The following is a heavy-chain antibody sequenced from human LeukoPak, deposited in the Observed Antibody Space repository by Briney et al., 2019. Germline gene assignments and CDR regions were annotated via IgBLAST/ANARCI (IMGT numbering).Heavy chain of an antibody. CDR3: AKECRSSGCLLDY. V-gene: IGHV3-30-3*01. CDR1: GFTFSSYA. D-gene: IGHD6-19*01. CDR2: ISYDGSNK. J-gene: IGHJ4*02. Sequence: GGSLRLSCAASGFTFSSYAMHWVRQAPGKGLEWVAVISYDGSNKYYADSVKGRFTISRDNSKNTLYLQMNSLRAEDTAVYYCAKECRSSGCLLDYWGQGTLSPSPQ.